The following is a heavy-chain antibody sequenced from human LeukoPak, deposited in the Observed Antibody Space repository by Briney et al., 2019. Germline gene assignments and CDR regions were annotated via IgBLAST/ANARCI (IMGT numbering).Heavy chain of an antibody. CDR3: ARVHSYYDILTGYLPIKFDP. D-gene: IGHD3-9*01. J-gene: IGHJ5*02. V-gene: IGHV3-11*01. CDR1: GFTFSDYY. Sequence: GGSLRLSCAASGFTFSDYYMSWIRQAPGKGLEWVSYISSSGSTIYYADSVKGRFTISRDNAKNSLYLQMNSLRAEDTAVYYCARVHSYYDILTGYLPIKFDPWGQGTLVTVSS. CDR2: ISSSGSTI.